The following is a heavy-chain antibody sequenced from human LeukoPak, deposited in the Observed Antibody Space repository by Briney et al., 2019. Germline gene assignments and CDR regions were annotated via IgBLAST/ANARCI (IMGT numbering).Heavy chain of an antibody. J-gene: IGHJ5*02. CDR3: AIPERALDSQTINWFDP. CDR1: GGTFSSYA. V-gene: IGHV1-69*01. Sequence: GSSVKVSCKASGGTFSSYAISWVRQAPGQGLEWMGGVIPIFGTANYAQKFQGRVTITADESTSTAYMELSSLRSEDTAVYYCAIPERALDSQTINWFDPWGQGTLVTVSS. CDR2: VIPIFGTA. D-gene: IGHD1-14*01.